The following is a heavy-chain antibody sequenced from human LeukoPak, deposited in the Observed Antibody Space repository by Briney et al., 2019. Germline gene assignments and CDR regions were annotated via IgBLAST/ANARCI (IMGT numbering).Heavy chain of an antibody. V-gene: IGHV3-23*01. Sequence: PGGSLRLSCAASGFTFSSYAMHWVRQAPGKGPEWVSSIEASGGATYYADSVKGRFTISRDNSKNTFYLQMNSLRAEDTALYYCAKGSGSGWYGWFAPWGQGTLVTVSS. CDR1: GFTFSSYA. CDR3: AKGSGSGWYGWFAP. J-gene: IGHJ5*02. D-gene: IGHD6-19*01. CDR2: IEASGGAT.